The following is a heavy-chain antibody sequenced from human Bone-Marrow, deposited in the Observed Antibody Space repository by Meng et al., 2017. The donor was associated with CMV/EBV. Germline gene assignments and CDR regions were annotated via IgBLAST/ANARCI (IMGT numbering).Heavy chain of an antibody. CDR3: ARGSSTEAAPLFDP. CDR1: GGSISAHY. V-gene: IGHV4-59*11. J-gene: IGHJ5*02. CDR2: VYYSGAT. Sequence: ETLSLTCTVSGGSISAHYGSWIRQSPGKGLEWIGYVYYSGATNYNPSLKSRVTISVDASQKQFSLKLRSVTAADSAVYFCARGSSTEAAPLFDPWGQGALVTVSS. D-gene: IGHD6-13*01.